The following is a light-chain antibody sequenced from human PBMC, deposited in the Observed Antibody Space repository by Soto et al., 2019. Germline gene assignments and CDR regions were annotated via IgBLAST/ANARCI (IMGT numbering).Light chain of an antibody. CDR1: QSISNW. CDR2: KAS. CDR3: QQYNSYPLT. Sequence: QLTQSPSTLSASLGDRVTITCRASQSISNWLSWYQQRPGTATNLLIYKASSLESGVPSRVSGSGAGTEVTRTISSLQTDDFATYYCQQYNSYPLTFGGGTKVDIK. J-gene: IGKJ4*01. V-gene: IGKV1-5*03.